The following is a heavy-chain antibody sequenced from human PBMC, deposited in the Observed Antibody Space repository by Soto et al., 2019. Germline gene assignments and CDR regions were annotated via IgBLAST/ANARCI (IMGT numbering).Heavy chain of an antibody. CDR1: GFTFSTYG. Sequence: QVQMGESAGGELQPGRSLTISCAASGFTFSTYGMHWVRQTPGNGLERVAVISYDGTNKFYSDSVNGRFTISRDDFKNTLTLQMKSLRADDTAVYSCAKDLQSYGDYDYYCYGMDVWGLGTRVTVSS. V-gene: IGHV3-30*18. D-gene: IGHD4-17*01. J-gene: IGHJ6*02. CDR3: AKDLQSYGDYDYYCYGMDV. CDR2: ISYDGTNK.